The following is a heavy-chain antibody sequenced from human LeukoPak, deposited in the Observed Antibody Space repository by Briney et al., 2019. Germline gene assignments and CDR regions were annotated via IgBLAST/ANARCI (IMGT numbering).Heavy chain of an antibody. Sequence: GASVKVSCKASGGTFSSYAISWVRQAPGQGLEWMGRIIPIFGTANYAQKFQGRVTITTDESTSTAYMELSSLRSEDTAVYYCARGLTLIAYCGGDCYREYFQHWGRGTLVTVSS. CDR1: GGTFSSYA. CDR3: ARGLTLIAYCGGDCYREYFQH. D-gene: IGHD2-21*02. V-gene: IGHV1-69*05. J-gene: IGHJ1*01. CDR2: IIPIFGTA.